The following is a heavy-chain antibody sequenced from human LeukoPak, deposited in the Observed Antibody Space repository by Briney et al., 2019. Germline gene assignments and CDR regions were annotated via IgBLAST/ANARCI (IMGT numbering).Heavy chain of an antibody. Sequence: ASVKVSCKASGYTFTGYYMHWVRQAPGQGLEWMGWINPNSGGTNYAQKFQGRVTMTRDTSISTAYMELSRLRSDDTAVYYCARDDSSGYSRGGYFDYWGQGTLVTVSS. CDR3: ARDDSSGYSRGGYFDY. J-gene: IGHJ4*02. V-gene: IGHV1-2*02. D-gene: IGHD3-22*01. CDR1: GYTFTGYY. CDR2: INPNSGGT.